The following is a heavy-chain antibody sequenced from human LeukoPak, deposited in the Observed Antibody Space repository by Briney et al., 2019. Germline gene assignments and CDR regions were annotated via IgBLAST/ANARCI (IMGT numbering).Heavy chain of an antibody. CDR2: ISGSGGST. Sequence: GGSLRLSCAASGFTFSSYAMSWVRQAPGKGLEWVSAISGSGGSTYYADSVKGRFTISRDNSKNTLYLQMDSLRAEDTAVYYCAKDLFRSGSYLDYWGQGTLVTVSS. CDR3: AKDLFRSGSYLDY. V-gene: IGHV3-23*01. D-gene: IGHD1-26*01. J-gene: IGHJ4*02. CDR1: GFTFSSYA.